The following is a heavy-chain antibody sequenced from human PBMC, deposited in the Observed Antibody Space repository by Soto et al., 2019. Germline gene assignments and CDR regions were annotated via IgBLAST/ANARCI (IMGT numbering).Heavy chain of an antibody. V-gene: IGHV3-33*01. Sequence: QVQLVESGGGVVQPGRSLRLSCAASGFTFSSYGMHWVRQAPGKGLEWVAVIWYDGSNKYYADSVKGRFTISRDNSKNTQYLQMNSLRAEDTAVYYCARDPGSGSYPTIDYWGQGTLVTVSS. CDR3: ARDPGSGSYPTIDY. CDR2: IWYDGSNK. D-gene: IGHD1-26*01. CDR1: GFTFSSYG. J-gene: IGHJ4*02.